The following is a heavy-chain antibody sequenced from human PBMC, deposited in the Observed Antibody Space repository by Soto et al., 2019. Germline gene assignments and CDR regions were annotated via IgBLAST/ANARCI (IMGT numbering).Heavy chain of an antibody. CDR3: ARDLRHRRRAVAGIGYYYGMDV. Sequence: SVKVSCKSSVYTLTGYYMHWDRQAPGQGLEWIGIINPSGGSTSYAHKFQGRVTMTRDTSTSTVYMELSSLRYEYTDVYYCARDLRHRRRAVAGIGYYYGMDVWGQGTTVT. CDR2: INPSGGST. J-gene: IGHJ6*02. V-gene: IGHV1-46*01. CDR1: VYTLTGYY. D-gene: IGHD6-19*01.